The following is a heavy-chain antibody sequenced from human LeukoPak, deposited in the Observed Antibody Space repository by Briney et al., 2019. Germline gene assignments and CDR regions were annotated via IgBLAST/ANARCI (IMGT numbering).Heavy chain of an antibody. CDR3: ARGYGIAAAGTNPLDY. D-gene: IGHD6-13*01. CDR1: VYTLTGYY. CDR2: INPKSGGT. V-gene: IGHV1-2*02. Sequence: GASVKVSCKASVYTLTGYYMHWVRPAPRQGLEWMGWINPKSGGTDYAQKFQGRVTMTRDTSISTAYMELSRLRSDDTAVYYCARGYGIAAAGTNPLDYWGQGTLVTVSS. J-gene: IGHJ4*02.